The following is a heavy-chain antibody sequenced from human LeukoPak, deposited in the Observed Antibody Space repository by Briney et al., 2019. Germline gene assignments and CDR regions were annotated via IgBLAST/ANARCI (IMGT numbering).Heavy chain of an antibody. CDR2: INWNGGST. CDR3: ARAGIIVVPAAMRGYYYYMDV. J-gene: IGHJ6*03. CDR1: GFTFDDYG. D-gene: IGHD2-2*01. V-gene: IGHV3-20*04. Sequence: GGSLRLSCAASGFTFDDYGMSWVRQAPGKGLEWVSGINWNGGSTGYADSVKGRFTISRDNAKNSLYLQMSSLRAEDTALYYCARAGIIVVPAAMRGYYYYMDVWGKGTTVTVSS.